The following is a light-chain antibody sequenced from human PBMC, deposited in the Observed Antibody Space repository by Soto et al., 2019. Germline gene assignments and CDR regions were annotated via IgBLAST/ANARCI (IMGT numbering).Light chain of an antibody. CDR3: CSFAGSGTGV. CDR2: DVS. J-gene: IGLJ1*01. Sequence: QSVLTQPASVSGSPGQSITISCTGTSSDVGGYNYVSWYQQHPGKAPKPMIYDVSNRPSGVSNRFSGSKSGNTASLTISGLRTEDEADYYCCSFAGSGTGVFGTGTKVTVL. V-gene: IGLV2-14*01. CDR1: SSDVGGYNY.